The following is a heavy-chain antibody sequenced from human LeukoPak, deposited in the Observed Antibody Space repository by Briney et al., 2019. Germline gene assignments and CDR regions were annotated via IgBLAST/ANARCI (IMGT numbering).Heavy chain of an antibody. V-gene: IGHV1-2*02. D-gene: IGHD1-26*01. CDR3: ARQNSGSYYFDY. CDR1: GYTFTGQY. J-gene: IGHJ4*02. CDR2: ISPNSGGT. Sequence: ASVKVSCKASGYTFTGQYIHWVRQAPGQGLEWMGWISPNSGGTNSAQKFQGSVTMTRDTSISTAYLEVTSLTSDDTAVYYCARQNSGSYYFDYWGQGTLVTVSS.